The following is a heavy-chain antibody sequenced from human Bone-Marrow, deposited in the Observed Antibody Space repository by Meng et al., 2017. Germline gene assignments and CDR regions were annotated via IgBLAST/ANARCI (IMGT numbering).Heavy chain of an antibody. V-gene: IGHV1-18*01. Sequence: QVQVVQFGAEVKKPGASVKVSCKASGYTFTSYGISWVRQAPGQGLEWMGWISAYNGNTNYAQKFQGRVTITTDESTSTAYMELSSLRSEDTAVYYCARDDGPLDYWGQGTLVTVSS. J-gene: IGHJ4*02. CDR3: ARDDGPLDY. CDR1: GYTFTSYG. CDR2: ISAYNGNT. D-gene: IGHD5-24*01.